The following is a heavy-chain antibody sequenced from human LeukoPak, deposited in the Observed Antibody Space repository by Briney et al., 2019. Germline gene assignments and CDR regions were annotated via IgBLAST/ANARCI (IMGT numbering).Heavy chain of an antibody. D-gene: IGHD5-18*01. CDR1: GGSISSYY. Sequence: PSETLSLTCTVSGGSISSYYRSWIRQPPGKGLEWIGYIYYSGSTNYNPSLKSRVTISVDTSKNQFSLKLSSVTAADTAVYYCARGGYSYGSPYYYYMDVWGKGTTVTISS. V-gene: IGHV4-59*01. CDR3: ARGGYSYGSPYYYYMDV. J-gene: IGHJ6*03. CDR2: IYYSGST.